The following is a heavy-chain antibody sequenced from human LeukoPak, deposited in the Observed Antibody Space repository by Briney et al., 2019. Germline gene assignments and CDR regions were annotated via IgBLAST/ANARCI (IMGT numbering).Heavy chain of an antibody. CDR3: ARNPEIAAFED. V-gene: IGHV4-28*05. D-gene: IGHD1-14*01. CDR2: IHPDGRI. CDR1: GYSISSRNW. Sequence: PSETLSLTCAVSGYSISSRNWWGWIRQPPGKGLEWIGYIHPDGRIHYNPSLKSRVSMSLDTSKNQFSLKLTSVTAVDTAVCYCARNPEIAAFEDWGQGTLVTVSS. J-gene: IGHJ4*02.